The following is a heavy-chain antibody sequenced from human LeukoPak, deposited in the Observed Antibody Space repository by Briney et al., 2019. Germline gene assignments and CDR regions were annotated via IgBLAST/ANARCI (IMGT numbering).Heavy chain of an antibody. CDR3: ASTRLGQWLVYYFDY. CDR1: GGSFSGYY. Sequence: SETLSLTCAVYGGSFSGYYWSWIRQPPGKGLEWIGEINHSGSTNYNPSLKSRVTISVDTSKNQFSLKLSSVTAADTAVYYCASTRLGQWLVYYFDYWGQGTLVTVSS. D-gene: IGHD6-19*01. J-gene: IGHJ4*02. CDR2: INHSGST. V-gene: IGHV4-34*01.